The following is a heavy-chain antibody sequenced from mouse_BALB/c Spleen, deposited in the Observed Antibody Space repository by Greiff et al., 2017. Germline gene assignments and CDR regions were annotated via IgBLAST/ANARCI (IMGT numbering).Heavy chain of an antibody. CDR2: ISSGGST. V-gene: IGHV5-6-5*01. Sequence: EVMLVESGGGLVKPGGSLKLSCAASGFTFSSYAMSWVRQTPEKRLEWVASISSGGSTYYPDSVKGRFTISRDNAKNTLYLQMSSLKSEDTAMYYCARERAMITTEVLPSYWGQGTLVTVSA. CDR1: GFTFSSYA. D-gene: IGHD2-4*01. CDR3: ARERAMITTEVLPSY. J-gene: IGHJ3*01.